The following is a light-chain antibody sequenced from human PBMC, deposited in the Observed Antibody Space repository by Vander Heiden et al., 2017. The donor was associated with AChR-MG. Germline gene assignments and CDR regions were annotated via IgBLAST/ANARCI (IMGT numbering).Light chain of an antibody. J-gene: IGKJ2*01. CDR2: DAS. V-gene: IGKV3-11*01. Sequence: EIVLTQSPATLSLSPGERATLSCRASQSVSSYLAWYQQKPGQAPRLLIYDASNRATGIPARFSGSGSGTDFTLTISSLEPEDFAVYYCQQRSNWPPRWQAFGQGTKLEIK. CDR1: QSVSSY. CDR3: QQRSNWPPRWQA.